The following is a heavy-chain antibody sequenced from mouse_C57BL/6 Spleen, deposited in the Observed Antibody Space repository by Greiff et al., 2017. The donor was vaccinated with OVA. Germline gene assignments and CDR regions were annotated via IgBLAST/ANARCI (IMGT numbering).Heavy chain of an antibody. J-gene: IGHJ4*01. Sequence: ESGPGLVKPSQSLSLTCSVPGYSITSGYYWNWIRQFPGNKLEWMGYISYDGSNNYNPSLKNRISITRDTSKNQFFLKLNSVTTEDTATYYCARAEDGYEDYYAMDYWGQGTSVTVSS. CDR2: ISYDGSN. D-gene: IGHD2-2*01. CDR3: ARAEDGYEDYYAMDY. V-gene: IGHV3-6*01. CDR1: GYSITSGYY.